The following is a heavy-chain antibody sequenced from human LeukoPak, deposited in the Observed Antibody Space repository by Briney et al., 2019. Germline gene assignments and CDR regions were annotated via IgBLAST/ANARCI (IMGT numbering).Heavy chain of an antibody. CDR1: GYTFRNYG. J-gene: IGHJ5*02. V-gene: IGHV1-18*01. D-gene: IGHD4-17*01. CDR3: ARDPNYGDYVRFDP. Sequence: ASVKVSCKASGYTFRNYGITWVRQAPGQGLEWMGWISAYNGDTHYAQNLQGRVTMTTDTSTSTAYMELRSLRSDDTAVYYCARDPNYGDYVRFDPWGQGTLVTVSS. CDR2: ISAYNGDT.